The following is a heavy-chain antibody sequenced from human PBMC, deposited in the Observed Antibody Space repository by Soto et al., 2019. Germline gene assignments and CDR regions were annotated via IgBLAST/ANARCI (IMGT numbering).Heavy chain of an antibody. CDR2: INSDGSST. CDR3: ARVFKADVLRFLVPYGMDV. V-gene: IGHV3-74*01. D-gene: IGHD3-3*01. Sequence: PWGSLRLSCAASGFTFISYWIHFVRQSPFKWLVWVSRINSDGSSTSYADSVKGRFTISRDNAKNTLYLQMNSLRAEDTAVYYCARVFKADVLRFLVPYGMDVWGQGTTVTVSS. J-gene: IGHJ6*02. CDR1: GFTFISYW.